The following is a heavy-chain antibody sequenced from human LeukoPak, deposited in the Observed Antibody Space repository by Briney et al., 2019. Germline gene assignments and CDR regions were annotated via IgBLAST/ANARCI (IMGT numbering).Heavy chain of an antibody. D-gene: IGHD3-22*01. V-gene: IGHV1-18*01. J-gene: IGHJ3*02. Sequence: ASVKVSCKASGYTFTSYGISWVRQAPGQGLEWMGWISAYNGNTHYAQKLQGRVTMTTDTSTSTAYMELRSLRSDDTAVYYCARESMIVVVSRAFDIWGQGTMVTVSS. CDR3: ARESMIVVVSRAFDI. CDR2: ISAYNGNT. CDR1: GYTFTSYG.